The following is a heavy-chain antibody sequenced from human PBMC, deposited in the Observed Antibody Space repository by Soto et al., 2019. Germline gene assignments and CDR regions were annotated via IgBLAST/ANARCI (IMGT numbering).Heavy chain of an antibody. J-gene: IGHJ6*02. CDR2: IVPLFRTT. CDR3: ARGGYSSTWSNLLDRSGLDV. CDR1: GGTFSSYA. V-gene: IGHV1-69*06. D-gene: IGHD6-13*01. Sequence: GPPVKVSCKTSGGTFSSYAISWVRQAPGQGLEWMGGIVPLFRTTNYAQKFQGRVTITADTSTYSMYMELSGLRSGDTAVYYCARGGYSSTWSNLLDRSGLDVWGQGTTVTVSS.